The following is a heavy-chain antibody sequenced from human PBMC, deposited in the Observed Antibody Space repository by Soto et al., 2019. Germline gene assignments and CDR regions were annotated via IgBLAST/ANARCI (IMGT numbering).Heavy chain of an antibody. CDR1: GFTFSNYA. CDR3: AKDRSPVGLYYYGMDV. V-gene: IGHV3-23*01. CDR2: ISGSGGST. J-gene: IGHJ6*02. Sequence: GSLVLSCAASGFTFSNYAMSGVRQAPGKGLEWVSAISGSGGSTYYADSVKGRFTISRDDSKNTLHLQMNSLRAEDTAEYFCAKDRSPVGLYYYGMDVWGQGTTVTVSS. D-gene: IGHD1-26*01.